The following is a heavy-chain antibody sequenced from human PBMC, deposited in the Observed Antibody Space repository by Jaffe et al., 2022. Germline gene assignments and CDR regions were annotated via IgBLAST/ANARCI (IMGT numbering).Heavy chain of an antibody. CDR1: GFTFSSYG. Sequence: QVQLVESGGGVVQPGGSLRLSCAASGFTFSSYGMHWVRQAPGKGLEWVAFIRYDGSNKYYADSVKGRFTISRDNSKNTLYLQMNSLRAEDTAVYYCAKDRESNLGTCSGGSCPTLWWGYYYYYYMDVWGKGTTVTVSS. D-gene: IGHD2-15*01. J-gene: IGHJ6*03. CDR3: AKDRESNLGTCSGGSCPTLWWGYYYYYYMDV. V-gene: IGHV3-30*02. CDR2: IRYDGSNK.